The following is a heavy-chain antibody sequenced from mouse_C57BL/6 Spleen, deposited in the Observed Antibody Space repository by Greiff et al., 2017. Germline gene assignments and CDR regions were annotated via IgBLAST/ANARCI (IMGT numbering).Heavy chain of an antibody. CDR3: ASRSPNWGYFDY. D-gene: IGHD4-1*01. J-gene: IGHJ2*01. Sequence: VQLQQSGAELVKPGASVKMSCKASGYTFTSYWITWVKQRPGQGLEWIGDIYPGSGSTNYNEKFKSKATLTVDTSSSSAYMQLSSLTSADAAVYYSASRSPNWGYFDYWGQGTTLTVSS. CDR1: GYTFTSYW. V-gene: IGHV1-55*01. CDR2: IYPGSGST.